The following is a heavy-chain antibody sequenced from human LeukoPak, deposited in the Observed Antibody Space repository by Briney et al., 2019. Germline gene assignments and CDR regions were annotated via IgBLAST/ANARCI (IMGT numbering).Heavy chain of an antibody. CDR3: ARTRWLQLGTFYYFDY. D-gene: IGHD5-24*01. Sequence: ASVKVSCKASGYTFTSYYMHWVRQAPGQGLEWMGIINPSGGSTSYAQKFQGRVTITADKSTSTAYMELSSLRSEDTAVYYCARTRWLQLGTFYYFDYWGQGTLVTVSS. J-gene: IGHJ4*02. V-gene: IGHV1-46*01. CDR2: INPSGGST. CDR1: GYTFTSYY.